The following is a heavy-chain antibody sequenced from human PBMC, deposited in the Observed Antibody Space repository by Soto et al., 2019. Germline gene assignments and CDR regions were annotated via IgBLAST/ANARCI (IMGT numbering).Heavy chain of an antibody. Sequence: QVQLVESGGGVVQPGRSLRLSCAASGFTFSSYAMHWVRQAPGKGLEWVAFISLDGSNKYYADSVKGRFTISRDNSKNTPYLQMNSLRAEDPAVYYCASDAVPSYFDYWGQGTLVTVSS. CDR2: ISLDGSNK. CDR1: GFTFSSYA. V-gene: IGHV3-30*01. J-gene: IGHJ4*02. CDR3: ASDAVPSYFDY.